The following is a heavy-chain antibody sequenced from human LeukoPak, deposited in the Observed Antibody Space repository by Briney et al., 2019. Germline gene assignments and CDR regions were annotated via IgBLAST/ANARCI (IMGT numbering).Heavy chain of an antibody. J-gene: IGHJ4*02. CDR1: GGSISSGGYY. CDR2: IYYSGST. Sequence: PSQTPSLTCTVSGGSISSGGYYWNWIRQHPGKGLAWIGYIYYSGSTHYNPSLKSRVTISADTSKNQFSLEVSSVTAADTAIYYCARDRSSGWFYFDYWGQGTLVTVSS. D-gene: IGHD6-13*01. CDR3: ARDRSSGWFYFDY. V-gene: IGHV4-31*03.